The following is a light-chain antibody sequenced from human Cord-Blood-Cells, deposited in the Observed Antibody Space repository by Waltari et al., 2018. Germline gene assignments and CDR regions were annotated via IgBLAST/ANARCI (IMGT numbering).Light chain of an antibody. Sequence: QSALPQPPSASGSPGQSVTIPCTGTSSAVGGYNYVSWYQQHPGKAPKLMIYEVSKRPSGVPDRFSGSKSGNTASLTVSGLQAEDEADYYCSSYAGSNNWVFGGGTKLTVL. J-gene: IGLJ3*02. V-gene: IGLV2-8*01. CDR3: SSYAGSNNWV. CDR2: EVS. CDR1: SSAVGGYNY.